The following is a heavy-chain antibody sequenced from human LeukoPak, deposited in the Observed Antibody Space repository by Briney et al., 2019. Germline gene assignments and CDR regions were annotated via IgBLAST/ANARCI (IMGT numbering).Heavy chain of an antibody. CDR1: GFTFSSYE. CDR3: AKDMVRGYYFDC. V-gene: IGHV3-48*03. CDR2: ISSSDSTI. D-gene: IGHD3-10*01. J-gene: IGHJ4*02. Sequence: GGSLRLSCAASGFTFSSYEMHWVRQAPGKGLEWISYISSSDSTIYYADSVKGRFTVSRDNSKNTLYLQMNSLRAEDTAVYFCAKDMVRGYYFDCWGQGTLITVPS.